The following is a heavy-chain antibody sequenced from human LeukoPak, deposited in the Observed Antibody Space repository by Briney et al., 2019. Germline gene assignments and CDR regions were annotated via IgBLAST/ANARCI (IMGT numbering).Heavy chain of an antibody. J-gene: IGHJ6*02. Sequence: SETLSLTCTVSGGSISSGDYYWSWIRQPPGKGLEWIGYIYYSGSTNYNPSLKSRVTISVDTSKNQFSLKLSSVTAADTAVYYCARVGGSNYYYYGMDVWGQGTTVTVSS. V-gene: IGHV4-61*08. CDR1: GGSISSGDYY. CDR3: ARVGGSNYYYYGMDV. CDR2: IYYSGST. D-gene: IGHD3-10*01.